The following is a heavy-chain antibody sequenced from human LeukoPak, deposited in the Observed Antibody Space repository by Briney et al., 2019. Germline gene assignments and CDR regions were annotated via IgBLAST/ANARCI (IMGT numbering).Heavy chain of an antibody. CDR3: ARRGFYDTSGYLFDY. V-gene: IGHV3-48*03. CDR2: IGTSGSIM. D-gene: IGHD3-22*01. Sequence: GASLRLSCAASGFTFSSYAMSWVRQAPGKGLEWLSYIGTSGSIMSYADSVKGRFTISRDNAKNSLYLQMNSLRAEDTAVYYCARRGFYDTSGYLFDYWGQGTLVTVSS. J-gene: IGHJ4*02. CDR1: GFTFSSYA.